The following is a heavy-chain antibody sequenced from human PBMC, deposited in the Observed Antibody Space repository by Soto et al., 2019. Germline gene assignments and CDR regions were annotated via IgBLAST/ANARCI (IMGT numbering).Heavy chain of an antibody. CDR1: GGSISSSSYY. CDR3: AVREKIYGSWFDP. CDR2: IYYSGST. V-gene: IGHV4-39*01. D-gene: IGHD5-12*01. Sequence: PSETLSLTCTVSGGSISSSSYYWGWIRQPPGKGLEWIGGIYYSGSTYYNPSLKSRVTISVDTSKNQFSLKLSSVTAADTAVYYCAVREKIYGSWFDPWGQGTLVTVSS. J-gene: IGHJ5*02.